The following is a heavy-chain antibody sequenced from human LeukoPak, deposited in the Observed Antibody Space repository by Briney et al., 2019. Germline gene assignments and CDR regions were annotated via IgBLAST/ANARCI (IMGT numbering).Heavy chain of an antibody. Sequence: ASVKVSCKASGYTFTSYDINWVRQATGQGLEWMGWMNPNSGNTGYAQKFQGRVTMTRNTSVSTAYMELSSLRSEDTAVYYCARKFLGSRGYYFDYWGQGTLVTVSS. J-gene: IGHJ4*02. CDR1: GYTFTSYD. V-gene: IGHV1-8*01. CDR3: ARKFLGSRGYYFDY. CDR2: MNPNSGNT. D-gene: IGHD3-10*01.